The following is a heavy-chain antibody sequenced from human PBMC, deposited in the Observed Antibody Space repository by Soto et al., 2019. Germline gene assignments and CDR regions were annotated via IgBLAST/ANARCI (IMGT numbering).Heavy chain of an antibody. V-gene: IGHV1-3*01. D-gene: IGHD6-19*01. Sequence: QVQLVQSGAEVKKPGASVKVSCKASGYTFTNYAMHWVRQAPGQRLEWMGWINAGNGNTKYSQNFQDRVTITRDTSASTAYMELSSLTSEDTAVYVCARDSHGCDYRGQGTLFTVSS. CDR1: GYTFTNYA. J-gene: IGHJ4*02. CDR3: ARDSHGCDY. CDR2: INAGNGNT.